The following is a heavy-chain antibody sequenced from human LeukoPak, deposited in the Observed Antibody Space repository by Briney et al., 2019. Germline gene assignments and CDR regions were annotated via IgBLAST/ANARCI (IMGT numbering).Heavy chain of an antibody. Sequence: HGESLKISCKGSGHTFPSYWIGWVRQMPGKGLEWMGIIYPGDSDTRYSPSFQGQVTISADKSISTAYLQWSSLKASDTAMYYCATSWLSGSPGDYWGQGTLITVSS. J-gene: IGHJ4*02. V-gene: IGHV5-51*01. CDR1: GHTFPSYW. CDR2: IYPGDSDT. D-gene: IGHD1-26*01. CDR3: ATSWLSGSPGDY.